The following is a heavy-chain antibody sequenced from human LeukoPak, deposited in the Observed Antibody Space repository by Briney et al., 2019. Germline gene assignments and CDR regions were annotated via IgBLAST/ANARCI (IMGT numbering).Heavy chain of an antibody. CDR1: GGSISSYY. CDR2: IYTSGST. J-gene: IGHJ4*02. V-gene: IGHV4-4*07. CDR3: ARAYVYYYDSSGYQTKGLDY. Sequence: SETLSLTCTVSGGSISSYYWSWIRQPAGKGLEWIGRIYTSGSTNYNPSLKSRVTISVDTSKNQFSLKLSSVTAADTAVYYCARAYVYYYDSSGYQTKGLDYWGQGTLVTVSS. D-gene: IGHD3-22*01.